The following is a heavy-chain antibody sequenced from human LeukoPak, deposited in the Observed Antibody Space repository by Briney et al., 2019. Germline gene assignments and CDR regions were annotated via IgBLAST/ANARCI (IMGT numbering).Heavy chain of an antibody. CDR1: GYTFTYYY. J-gene: IGHJ4*02. CDR2: INSNSGDT. Sequence: ASVKVSCKASGYTFTYYYMHWVRQAPGQGFEWMGWINSNSGDTNYAQKFQGRVTMTRDTSISTAHMELSKLRSDDTAVYYCARANFLYCSSTTCLFDYWGQGTLVIVSS. CDR3: ARANFLYCSSTTCLFDY. D-gene: IGHD2-2*01. V-gene: IGHV1-2*02.